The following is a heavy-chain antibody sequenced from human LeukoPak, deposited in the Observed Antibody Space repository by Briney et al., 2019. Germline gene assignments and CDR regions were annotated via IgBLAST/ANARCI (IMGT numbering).Heavy chain of an antibody. CDR3: AKEQQWLVRSFDY. Sequence: GGALRLSCAASGFTFSSSAMSWVRQAPGKGLEWVSAISSNGGSTYFADSVKGRFAISRDNSKNTVYLQMNSLRAEDTAVYYCAKEQQWLVRSFDYWGQGTLVTVSS. J-gene: IGHJ4*02. CDR2: ISSNGGST. V-gene: IGHV3-23*01. CDR1: GFTFSSSA. D-gene: IGHD6-19*01.